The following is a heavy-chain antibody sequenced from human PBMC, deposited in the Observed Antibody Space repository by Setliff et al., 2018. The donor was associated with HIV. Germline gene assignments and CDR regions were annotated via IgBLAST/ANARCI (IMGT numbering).Heavy chain of an antibody. V-gene: IGHV3-21*01. Sequence: AGGSLRLSCAASGFTFSSYSMHWVRQAPGKGLEWVSSISSSSYIYYADSVKGRFAISRDNSKNTLYLQMNSLRAEDTAVYYCARDVSWRVRTYIDYWGQGALVTVSS. CDR1: GFTFSSYS. CDR3: ARDVSWRVRTYIDY. CDR2: ISSSSYI. J-gene: IGHJ4*02. D-gene: IGHD3-3*01.